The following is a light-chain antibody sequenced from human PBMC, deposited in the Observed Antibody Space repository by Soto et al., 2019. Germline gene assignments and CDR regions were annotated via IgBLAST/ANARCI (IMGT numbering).Light chain of an antibody. J-gene: IGKJ2*01. Sequence: EIVLTQSPGTLSLSPGERATLSCRASQNVDSSYLAWYQHKRGQAPRLLIYAAAIRAPGLPDRFNGSGSGTDVALSINRLPPEEFAVHYCQQDGSSPLTFRQGTKLEI. V-gene: IGKV3-20*01. CDR2: AAA. CDR1: QNVDSSY. CDR3: QQDGSSPLT.